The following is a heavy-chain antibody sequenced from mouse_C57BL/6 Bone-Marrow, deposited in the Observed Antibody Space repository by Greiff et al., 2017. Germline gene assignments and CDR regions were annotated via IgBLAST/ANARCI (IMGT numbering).Heavy chain of an antibody. V-gene: IGHV1-39*01. Sequence: VQLQQSGPELVKPGASVKISCTASGYSFTDYNMNWVKQSNGKSLEWIGVINPNNGATSYTQKFKGKATLTVDQSSSTAYMQLNSLTSDDSAVYYGARWDSSGSYYAMDYWVQGTSVTVSS. CDR2: INPNNGAT. D-gene: IGHD3-2*02. CDR1: GYSFTDYN. J-gene: IGHJ4*01. CDR3: ARWDSSGSYYAMDY.